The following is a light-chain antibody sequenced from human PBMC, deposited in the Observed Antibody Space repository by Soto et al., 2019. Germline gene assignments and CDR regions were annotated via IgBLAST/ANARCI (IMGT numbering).Light chain of an antibody. CDR3: SSFTSSSAWV. J-gene: IGLJ3*02. CDR1: GSDVGGYNY. Sequence: QSALTQPASVPGSPGQSITISCSGTGSDVGGYNYVSWYQQHPGKAPKLLIYEVSNRPSGVSNRFSGSKSGNTASLTISGLQAEDEANYYCSSFTSSSAWVFGGGTKLTVL. V-gene: IGLV2-14*01. CDR2: EVS.